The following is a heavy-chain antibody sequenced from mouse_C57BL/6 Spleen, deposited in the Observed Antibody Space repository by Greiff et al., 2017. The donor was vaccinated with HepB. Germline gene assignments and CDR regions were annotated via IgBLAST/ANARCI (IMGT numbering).Heavy chain of an antibody. CDR1: GFNITDYY. J-gene: IGHJ2*01. CDR2: IDPEDGET. V-gene: IGHV14-2*01. Sequence: VQLQQSGAELLKPGASVKLSCTASGFNITDYYMHWVKQRTEQGLEWIGRIDPEDGETKYAPKFQGKATITADTSSNTAYLQLSSLTSEDTAVYYCASPMKGLDYWGQGTTLTVSS. CDR3: ASPMKGLDY.